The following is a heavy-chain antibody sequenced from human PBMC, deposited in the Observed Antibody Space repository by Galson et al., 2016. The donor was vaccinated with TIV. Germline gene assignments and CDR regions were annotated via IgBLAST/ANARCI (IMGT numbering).Heavy chain of an antibody. J-gene: IGHJ5*02. V-gene: IGHV3-33*01. CDR1: GFTFSRFG. D-gene: IGHD2-15*01. Sequence: SLRLSCAASGFTFSRFGMHWVRQAPGKGLEWLAVILSDGSQQKYADSVRGRFTISRDQSKNTLFLQMNSLRVEDTAVYYCAREMGGPLTATRLYNWFDLWGQGTLVTVPS. CDR2: ILSDGSQQ. CDR3: AREMGGPLTATRLYNWFDL.